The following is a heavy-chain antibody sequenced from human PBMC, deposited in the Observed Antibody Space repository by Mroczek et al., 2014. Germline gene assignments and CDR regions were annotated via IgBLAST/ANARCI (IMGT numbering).Heavy chain of an antibody. V-gene: IGHV3-9*01. Sequence: ESGGGLVQPGRSLRLSCAASGFTFDDYAMHWVRQAPGKGLEWVSGISWNSGSIGYADSVKGRFTISRDNAKNSLYLQMNSLRAEDTALYYCAKSRSGIAAAGTRFDPWGQGTLVTVSS. CDR3: AKSRSGIAAAGTRFDP. D-gene: IGHD6-13*01. CDR1: GFTFDDYA. J-gene: IGHJ5*02. CDR2: ISWNSGSI.